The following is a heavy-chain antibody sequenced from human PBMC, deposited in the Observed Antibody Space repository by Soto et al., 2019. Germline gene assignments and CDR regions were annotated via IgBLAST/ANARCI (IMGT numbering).Heavy chain of an antibody. CDR3: AKNRRMIVAVIDAFDN. V-gene: IGHV3-30*18. CDR2: ISFDGKKK. CDR1: GFVFSDFG. Sequence: QVQLVESGGGVVQPGRSLRLSCVGSGFVFSDFGMNWLRQAPGKGLEWVAVISFDGKKKYYADSVKGRFSISRDNSKNTVSLQINSLGAEDTAVYYCAKNRRMIVAVIDAFDNWGQGTMVTVSS. J-gene: IGHJ3*02. D-gene: IGHD3-22*01.